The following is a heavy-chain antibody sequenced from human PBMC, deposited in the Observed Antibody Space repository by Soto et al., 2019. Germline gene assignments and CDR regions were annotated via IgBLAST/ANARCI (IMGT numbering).Heavy chain of an antibody. CDR1: GFIFSNFG. D-gene: IGHD6-19*01. CDR2: IWYDGSNE. Sequence: GGSLRLSCAASGFIFSNFGMHWVRQAPGKGLEWVAVIWYDGSNEYYADSVKGRSTISKDNSKSTLYLQMNSLRAEDTAVYYCARDDIPGIAVSTYGMDVWGQGTTVTVSS. J-gene: IGHJ6*02. CDR3: ARDDIPGIAVSTYGMDV. V-gene: IGHV3-33*01.